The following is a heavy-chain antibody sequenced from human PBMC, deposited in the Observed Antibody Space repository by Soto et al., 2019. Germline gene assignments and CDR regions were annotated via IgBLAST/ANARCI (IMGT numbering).Heavy chain of an antibody. Sequence: QVQLQESGPGLAKPSQTLSLTCNVSNGSISSSGYYWSWIRQQPGQGLEWIGYIYYSGSTYYNTSLKSRVTISVDTSKNQLSLKLGSVTAAYTAIYYCAGGSSKFWFDPWGQGTLVTVSS. CDR3: AGGSSKFWFDP. CDR2: IYYSGST. CDR1: NGSISSSGYY. V-gene: IGHV4-31*03. J-gene: IGHJ5*02. D-gene: IGHD6-6*01.